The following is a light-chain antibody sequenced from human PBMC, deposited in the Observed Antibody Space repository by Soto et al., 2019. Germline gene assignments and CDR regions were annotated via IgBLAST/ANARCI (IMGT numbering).Light chain of an antibody. J-gene: IGKJ2*01. Sequence: EIVLTQSPGTLSLSPGERATLSCRASQSVSSSYLAWYQQKPGQAPRLLIYGASGRATGIPDRFSGSGSGTDLTLTISRLEPEDYAAYYCQQYPGYTFGQGTKLEIK. CDR3: QQYPGYT. CDR1: QSVSSSY. CDR2: GAS. V-gene: IGKV3-20*01.